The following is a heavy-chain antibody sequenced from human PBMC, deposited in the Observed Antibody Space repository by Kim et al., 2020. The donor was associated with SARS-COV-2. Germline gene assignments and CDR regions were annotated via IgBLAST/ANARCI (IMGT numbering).Heavy chain of an antibody. CDR2: ISYDGSNK. CDR1: GFTFSSYG. V-gene: IGHV3-30*03. Sequence: GGSLRLSCAASGFTFSSYGMHWVRQAPGKGMEWAAVISYDGSNKYYADSVKGRFTISRDNSKNTLYLQMNSLRAEETAVYYCAMGWITFGGVIGIDYWGQGTLVAITS. D-gene: IGHD3-16*02. CDR3: AMGWITFGGVIGIDY. J-gene: IGHJ4*01.